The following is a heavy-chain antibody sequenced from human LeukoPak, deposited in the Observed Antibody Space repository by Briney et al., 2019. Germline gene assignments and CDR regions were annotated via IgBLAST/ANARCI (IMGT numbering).Heavy chain of an antibody. CDR1: GYTFTSYY. D-gene: IGHD6-13*01. V-gene: IGHV1-46*03. Sequence: ASVKVSCKASGYTFTSYYMHWVRQALGQGLEWMGIINPSGGSTTYAQKFQGRVTMTRDTSTSTVYMALSSLTPEDTAVYCCARAGYWAASGYATIWGQGTLVTVSS. J-gene: IGHJ4*02. CDR3: ARAGYWAASGYATI. CDR2: INPSGGST.